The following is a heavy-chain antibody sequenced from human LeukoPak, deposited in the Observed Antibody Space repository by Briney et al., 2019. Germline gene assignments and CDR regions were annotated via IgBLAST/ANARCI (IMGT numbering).Heavy chain of an antibody. V-gene: IGHV3-23*01. J-gene: IGHJ4*02. CDR3: AKAAGGYCTNGLCYPFDY. CDR2: ISGSGGST. D-gene: IGHD2-8*01. Sequence: PGGSLRLSCAASGFTFSDYYMSWVRQAPGKGLEWVSAISGSGGSTYYADSVKGRFTISRDNSKNTLYLQMNSLRAEDTAVYYCAKAAGGYCTNGLCYPFDYWGQGPLVTVSS. CDR1: GFTFSDYY.